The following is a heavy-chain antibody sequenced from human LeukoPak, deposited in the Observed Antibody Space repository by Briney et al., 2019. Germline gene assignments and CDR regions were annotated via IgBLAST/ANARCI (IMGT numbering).Heavy chain of an antibody. CDR3: ARDDITGAAGY. CDR1: GYTFTSYY. V-gene: IGHV1-46*01. Sequence: ASVKVSCKASGYTFTSYYVHWVRQAPGQGLEWMGIINPNGGSTNYAQKFQGRVTMTRDTSTSTVYMELSSLRSEDTAVYYCARDDITGAAGYWGQGTLVTVSS. D-gene: IGHD1-14*01. CDR2: INPNGGST. J-gene: IGHJ4*02.